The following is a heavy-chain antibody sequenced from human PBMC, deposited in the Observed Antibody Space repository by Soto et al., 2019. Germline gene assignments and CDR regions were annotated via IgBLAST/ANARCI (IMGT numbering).Heavy chain of an antibody. J-gene: IGHJ3*02. CDR1: GFTFSSYG. D-gene: IGHD3-10*01. CDR2: IWYDGSNK. V-gene: IGHV3-33*01. Sequence: GGSLRLSCAASGFTFSSYGMHWVRQAPGKGLEWVAVIWYDGSNKYYADSVKGRFTISRDNSKNTLYLQMNSLRAEDTAVYYCARDYLLMGRGVTSNAFDIWGQGTMVTVSS. CDR3: ARDYLLMGRGVTSNAFDI.